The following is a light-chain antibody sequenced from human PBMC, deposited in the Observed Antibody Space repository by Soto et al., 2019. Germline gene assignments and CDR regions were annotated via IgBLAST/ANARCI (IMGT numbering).Light chain of an antibody. V-gene: IGLV1-44*01. CDR1: SSDIGSNT. CDR2: SNN. CDR3: AAWDDSLNGWV. J-gene: IGLJ3*02. Sequence: QSALTQPPSASGAPGQRVTISCSGSSSDIGSNTVNWYQQFPGTAPKLLIYSNNVRPSGVPDRFSGSLSGTSASLAISGLQSDDEADYYCAAWDDSLNGWVFGGGTKLTVL.